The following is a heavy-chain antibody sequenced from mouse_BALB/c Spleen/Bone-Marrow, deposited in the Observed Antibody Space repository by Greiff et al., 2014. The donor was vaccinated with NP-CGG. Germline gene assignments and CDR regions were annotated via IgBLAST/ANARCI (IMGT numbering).Heavy chain of an antibody. D-gene: IGHD2-14*01. V-gene: IGHV1S130*01. CDR2: IHPNSGNT. J-gene: IGHJ2*01. CDR3: ARHHRYAYYFDY. Sequence: VQLQQSGSVLVRPGASVELSCKAPGYTFTNSWIHWAKQRPGQGLEWIGEIHPNSGNTNFNEKFKVKATLTVDTSSSTAYVDLSSLTAEDSAVYYCARHHRYAYYFDYWGQGTTLTVSS. CDR1: GYTFTNSW.